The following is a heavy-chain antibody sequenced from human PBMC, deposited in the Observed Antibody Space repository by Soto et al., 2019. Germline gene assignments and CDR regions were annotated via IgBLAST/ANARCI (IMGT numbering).Heavy chain of an antibody. V-gene: IGHV3-74*02. CDR1: GFAFTSYW. J-gene: IGHJ4*02. Sequence: EVQLVESGGGLVQPGGSVRLSCAASGFAFTSYWMHWLRQAPGKGLVWVARIKSDGSSADYADSLKGRFTISRDNAKNTLYMQTDMQRAEVSAVYYGASLFASTYSTSPFDYWGQGTLVTVSS. CDR3: ASLFASTYSTSPFDY. D-gene: IGHD2-15*01. CDR2: IKSDGSSA.